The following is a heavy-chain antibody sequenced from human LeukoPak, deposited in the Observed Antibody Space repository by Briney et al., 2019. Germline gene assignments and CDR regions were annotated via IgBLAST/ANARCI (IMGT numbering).Heavy chain of an antibody. CDR2: IYYTGST. CDR1: GGSISGSGYY. V-gene: IGHV4-39*01. D-gene: IGHD6-13*01. J-gene: IGHJ6*03. CDR3: ARHGWGRIAAAGRDYYYYYYYMDV. Sequence: SETLSLTCTVSGGSISGSGYYWVWIRQPPGKGLEWIATIYYTGSTNYNPSLKSRVTISVDKSKNQFSLKLSSVTAADTAVYYCARHGWGRIAAAGRDYYYYYYYMDVWGKGTTVTISS.